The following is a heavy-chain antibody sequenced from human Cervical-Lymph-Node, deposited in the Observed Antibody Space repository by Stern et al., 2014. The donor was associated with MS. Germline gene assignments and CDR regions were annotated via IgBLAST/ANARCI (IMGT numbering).Heavy chain of an antibody. Sequence: QVQLVQSGAEVKKPGASVKVSCKVSGYTLTDLSMHWVRQAPGKGLEWVGGFAPEDGETIYAQKFQGRVTMTEDTSTDTAYMELSSLRSEDTAVYYCATDRYCGGDCYHNWFDPWGQGTLVTVSS. J-gene: IGHJ5*02. D-gene: IGHD2-21*02. CDR2: FAPEDGET. CDR1: GYTLTDLS. CDR3: ATDRYCGGDCYHNWFDP. V-gene: IGHV1-24*01.